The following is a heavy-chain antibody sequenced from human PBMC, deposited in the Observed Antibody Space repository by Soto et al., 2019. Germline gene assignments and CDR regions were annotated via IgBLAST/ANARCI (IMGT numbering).Heavy chain of an antibody. D-gene: IGHD2-15*01. CDR2: IYPGDSDT. CDR1: GYSFTSYW. V-gene: IGHV5-51*01. Sequence: PGESLKISCKGSGYSFTSYWIGWVRQMPGKGLEWMGIIYPGDSDTRYSPSLQGQVTISADKSISTAYLQWSSLKASDTAMYYCARRGYCSGGSCYWSGYYYYGMDVWGQGTTVTVSS. J-gene: IGHJ6*02. CDR3: ARRGYCSGGSCYWSGYYYYGMDV.